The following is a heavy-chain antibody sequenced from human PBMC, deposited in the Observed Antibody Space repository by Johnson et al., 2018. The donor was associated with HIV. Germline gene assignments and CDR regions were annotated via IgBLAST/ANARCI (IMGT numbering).Heavy chain of an antibody. J-gene: IGHJ3*02. CDR1: GFTFDDYG. D-gene: IGHD2-2*01. CDR2: INWNGGST. V-gene: IGHV3-20*04. CDR3: ARWVGDIVVVPAAADAFDI. Sequence: VHLVESGGGVVRPGGSLRLSCAASGFTFDDYGMSWVRQAPGKGLEWVSGINWNGGSTGYADSVKGRFTISRDNAKNSLYLQMNSLRAEDTALYYCARWVGDIVVVPAAADAFDIWGQGTVVTVSS.